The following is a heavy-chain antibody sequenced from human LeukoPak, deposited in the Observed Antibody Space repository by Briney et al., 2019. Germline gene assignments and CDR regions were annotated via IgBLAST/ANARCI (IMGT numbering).Heavy chain of an antibody. CDR3: ARRSEDSSGYSPFVYYYYMDV. CDR2: IYPGDSDT. D-gene: IGHD3-22*01. CDR1: GYSFTSYW. Sequence: GESLKISCKGSGYSFTSYWIGWVRQMPGKGLEWMGIIYPGDSDTRYSPSFQGQVTISADKSISTAYLQWSSLTASDTAMYYCARRSEDSSGYSPFVYYYYMDVWGKGTTVTVSS. V-gene: IGHV5-51*01. J-gene: IGHJ6*03.